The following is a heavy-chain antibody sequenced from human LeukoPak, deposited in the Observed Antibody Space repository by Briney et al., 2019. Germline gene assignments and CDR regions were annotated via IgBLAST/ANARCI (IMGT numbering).Heavy chain of an antibody. Sequence: SETLSLTCAVYGGSFSGYYWSWIRQPPGKGLEWIGEINHSGSTNYNPSLKSRVTISVDTSKNQFSLKLSSVTAADTAVYYCARRGNYYDSSGYVYYYYYYMDVWGKGTTVTVSS. D-gene: IGHD3-22*01. CDR1: GGSFSGYY. CDR3: ARRGNYYDSSGYVYYYYYYMDV. CDR2: INHSGST. J-gene: IGHJ6*03. V-gene: IGHV4-34*01.